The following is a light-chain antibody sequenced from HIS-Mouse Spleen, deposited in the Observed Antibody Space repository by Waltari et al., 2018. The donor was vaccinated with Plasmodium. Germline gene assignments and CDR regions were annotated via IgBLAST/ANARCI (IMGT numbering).Light chain of an antibody. V-gene: IGLV2-11*01. J-gene: IGLJ2*01. CDR2: DVS. CDR3: CSYAGSYALV. Sequence: QSALTQPRSVSGSPGQSVTISCTGTSSDVGGYNYVSWYQQHPGKAPKLMIYDVSKRPAGVPDRCSGSKSGNTASLTSSGLQAEDEADYDCCSYAGSYALVFGGGTKLTVL. CDR1: SSDVGGYNY.